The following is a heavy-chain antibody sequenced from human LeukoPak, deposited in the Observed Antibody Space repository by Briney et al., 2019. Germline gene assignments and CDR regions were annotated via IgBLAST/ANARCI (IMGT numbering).Heavy chain of an antibody. CDR1: GYSFTSYW. J-gene: IGHJ6*03. D-gene: IGHD5-18*01. CDR2: IYPGDSDT. V-gene: IGHV5-51*01. CDR3: ARHGPLDGYGYGPEYYYYYYMDV. Sequence: GESLKISCKGSGYSFTSYWIGWVRQMPGKGLEWMGFIYPGDSDTRYSPSFQGQVTISADKSISTAYLQWSSLKASDTAMYYCARHGPLDGYGYGPEYYYYYYMDVWGKGTTVTVSS.